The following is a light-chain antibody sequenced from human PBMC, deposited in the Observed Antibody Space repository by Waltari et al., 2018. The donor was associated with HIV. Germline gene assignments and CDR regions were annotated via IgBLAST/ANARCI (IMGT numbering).Light chain of an antibody. CDR2: QDT. J-gene: IGLJ2*01. CDR1: KLGDKY. Sequence: SYELTQPPSVSVSPGQTATITCPGDKLGDKYVSWYQQRPGQSPVLVIYQDTGRPAGIPGRLSGSNSGNAATLTISGTQAMDEADYYCQAWDSSAVVFGGGTKLTVL. CDR3: QAWDSSAVV. V-gene: IGLV3-1*01.